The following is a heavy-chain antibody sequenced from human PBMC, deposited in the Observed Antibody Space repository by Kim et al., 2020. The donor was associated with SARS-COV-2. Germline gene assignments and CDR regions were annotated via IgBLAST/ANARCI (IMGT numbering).Heavy chain of an antibody. CDR3: ATDLLVGALGG. CDR2: FDPEDGKT. CDR1: GYTLNVVS. J-gene: IGHJ4*02. D-gene: IGHD1-26*01. Sequence: ASVKVSCKVSGYTLNVVSMHWVRQTPDKGLEWMGGFDPEDGKTMYAQRFQGRLTMTEDTSTDTAYMELSSLTSEDTAIYFCATDLLVGALGGWGQGTLITVSS. V-gene: IGHV1-24*01.